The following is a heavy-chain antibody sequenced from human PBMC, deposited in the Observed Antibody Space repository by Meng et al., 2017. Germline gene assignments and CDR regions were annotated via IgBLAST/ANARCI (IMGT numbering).Heavy chain of an antibody. D-gene: IGHD6-13*01. Sequence: ASVKVSCKASGYTFTSYDINWVRQATGQGLEWMGWMNPNSGSTGYAQKFQGRVTMTRNTSISTAYMELTSLRSEDTAVYYCARGHSSSWYILSDNSEQDVWGQGTTVTVSS. V-gene: IGHV1-8*01. CDR3: ARGHSSSWYILSDNSEQDV. CDR1: GYTFTSYD. CDR2: MNPNSGST. J-gene: IGHJ6*02.